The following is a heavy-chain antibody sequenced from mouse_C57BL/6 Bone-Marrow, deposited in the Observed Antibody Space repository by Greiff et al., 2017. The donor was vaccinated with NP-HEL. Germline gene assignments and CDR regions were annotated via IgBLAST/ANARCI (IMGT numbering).Heavy chain of an antibody. V-gene: IGHV14-3*01. CDR2: IDPANGNT. CDR1: GFNIKNTY. Sequence: DVKLVESVAELVRPGASVTLSFTASGFNIKNTYMHWVKQRPEQGLEWIGRIDPANGNTNYAPKFQGKAPIPADTSSNTAYLQLSSLTSEDTAIYYCARMGWLRLYFDYWGQGTTLTVSS. D-gene: IGHD2-2*01. CDR3: ARMGWLRLYFDY. J-gene: IGHJ2*01.